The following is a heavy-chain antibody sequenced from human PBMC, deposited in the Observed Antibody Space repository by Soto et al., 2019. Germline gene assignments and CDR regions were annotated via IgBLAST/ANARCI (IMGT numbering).Heavy chain of an antibody. J-gene: IGHJ4*02. CDR2: ISVSGDNI. CDR3: ARDLGLLKSMFDY. CDR1: GFSFNSFN. V-gene: IGHV3-21*01. D-gene: IGHD2-8*01. Sequence: GWSLRLSCLASGFSFNSFNMNWIRLAPGRGLEWVASISVSGDNIYYGDSMQGRFTISRDNSKRSVFLDLNSLRVEDTAVYYCARDLGLLKSMFDYWGQGTLVTVSS.